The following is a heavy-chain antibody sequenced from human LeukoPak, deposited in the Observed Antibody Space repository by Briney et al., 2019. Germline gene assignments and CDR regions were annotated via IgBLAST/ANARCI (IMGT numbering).Heavy chain of an antibody. J-gene: IGHJ6*03. CDR1: GYSISSGYY. V-gene: IGHV4-38-2*01. Sequence: PSETVSLTCAVSGYSISSGYYWGWIRQPPGKGLEWIGSMYHGGSTYYNPSLKSRVTISPDTSTNQFSLKLSSVTAADTAVYYCARGRRVDTYMVPPYYYMDVWGRGTTVTVSS. CDR2: MYHGGST. D-gene: IGHD5-18*01. CDR3: ARGRRVDTYMVPPYYYMDV.